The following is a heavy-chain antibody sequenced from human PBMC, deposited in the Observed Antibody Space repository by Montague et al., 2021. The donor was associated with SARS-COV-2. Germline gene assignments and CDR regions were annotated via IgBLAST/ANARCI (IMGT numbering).Heavy chain of an antibody. Sequence: SETLSLTCTVSGGSISGYWSWIRQPPGGGLEWIGYVFYRGTTNYSPSLKSRVTLVVDTSKKQFSLSLRSVTAADTGVYYCARGSSFVTIFGVVITDPLFDYWGQGTLVTVSS. V-gene: IGHV4-59*01. CDR3: ARGSSFVTIFGVVITDPLFDY. J-gene: IGHJ4*02. D-gene: IGHD3-3*01. CDR2: VFYRGTT. CDR1: GGSISGY.